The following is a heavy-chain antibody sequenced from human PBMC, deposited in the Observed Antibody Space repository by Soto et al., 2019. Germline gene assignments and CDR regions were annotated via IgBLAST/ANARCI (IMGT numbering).Heavy chain of an antibody. V-gene: IGHV4-59*11. Sequence: SETLSLTCTVSGGSMSSHYWTWLRQPPGKGLEWIGYISYSGSSYYNPSLKSRVTISADTSRNQFSLRLTSVIAADTAVYFCARADPDASVGFWGQGTLVTVS. CDR1: GGSMSSHY. D-gene: IGHD3-16*01. CDR3: ARADPDASVGF. CDR2: ISYSGSS. J-gene: IGHJ4*02.